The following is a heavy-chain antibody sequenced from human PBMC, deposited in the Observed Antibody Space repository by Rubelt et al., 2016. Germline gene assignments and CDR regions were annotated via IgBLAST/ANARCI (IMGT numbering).Heavy chain of an antibody. CDR2: IYYSGST. CDR3: ARGRFLEWLPPDY. D-gene: IGHD3-3*01. J-gene: IGHJ4*02. Sequence: QLQLQESGPGLVKPSETLSLTCTVSGGSISSSSYYWGWIRQPPGKGLEWIGSIYYSGSTYYNPSLKRRVTISVDPSKNQFSLKLSSVTAADTAVYYCARGRFLEWLPPDYWGQGTLVTVSS. CDR1: GGSISSSSYY. V-gene: IGHV4-39*01.